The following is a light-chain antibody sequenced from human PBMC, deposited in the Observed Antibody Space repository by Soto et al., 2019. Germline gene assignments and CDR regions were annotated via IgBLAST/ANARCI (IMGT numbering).Light chain of an antibody. CDR2: AAS. V-gene: IGKV1-39*01. CDR1: QDISSY. J-gene: IGKJ3*01. CDR3: QQSYSTPFT. Sequence: DIPMTQSPSSLSASVGDRVTITCRASQDISSYLNWYQQKPGKAPKLLIYAASSLQSGVPSRFSGGGSGADFTLTISSLQPEDFATYHCQQSYSTPFTFGPGTKVDI.